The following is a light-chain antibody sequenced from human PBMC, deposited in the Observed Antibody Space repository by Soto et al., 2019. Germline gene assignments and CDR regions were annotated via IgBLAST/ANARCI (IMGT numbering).Light chain of an antibody. CDR2: DAS. CDR1: QSVGNNY. Sequence: EIVLTQSPGTLSLSPGERATLPCRASQSVGNNYLAWYQQKPGQAPRFLIYDASSRATGIPDRFSGSGSGTDFTLTISRLEPEDFAVYYCQQYGSTPLTFGGGTKVEIK. CDR3: QQYGSTPLT. V-gene: IGKV3-20*01. J-gene: IGKJ4*01.